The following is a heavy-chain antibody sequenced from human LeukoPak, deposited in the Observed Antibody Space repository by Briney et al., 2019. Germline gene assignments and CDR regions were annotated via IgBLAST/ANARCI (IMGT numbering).Heavy chain of an antibody. J-gene: IGHJ4*02. CDR3: ARHYGSGSYYNQY. CDR2: IYHSGST. CDR1: GGSISSSNW. V-gene: IGHV4-4*02. D-gene: IGHD3-10*01. Sequence: SETLSLTCAVSGGSISSSNWWSWVRQPPGKGLEWIGEIYHSGSTNYNPSLKSRVTISVDKSKNQFSLKLGSVTAADTAVYYCARHYGSGSYYNQYWGQGTLVTVSS.